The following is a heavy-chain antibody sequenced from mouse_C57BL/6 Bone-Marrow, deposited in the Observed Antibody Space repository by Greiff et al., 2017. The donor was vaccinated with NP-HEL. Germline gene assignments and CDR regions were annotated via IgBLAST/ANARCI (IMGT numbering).Heavy chain of an antibody. V-gene: IGHV5-6*01. CDR2: ISSGGSYT. D-gene: IGHD2-14*01. CDR3: TRDRNYFDY. J-gene: IGHJ2*01. CDR1: GFTFSSYG. Sequence: EVMLVESGGDLVKPGGSLKLSCAASGFTFSSYGMSWVRQTPDKRLEWVATISSGGSYTYYPDSVKGRFTISRDNARNTLYLQMSSLKSEDTAMYYCTRDRNYFDYWGQGTTLTVSS.